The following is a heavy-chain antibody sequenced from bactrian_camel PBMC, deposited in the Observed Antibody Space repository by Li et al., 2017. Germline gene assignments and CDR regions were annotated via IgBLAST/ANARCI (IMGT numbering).Heavy chain of an antibody. Sequence: HVQLVESGGGLVQPGGSLGLSCAASGFIFRDHYMNWVRQAPGKGLEWVSSISGSSRTYYSNFVKGRCTIARDNTKNTVYLQMISLESEDTALYYCAADLRPLFFAYWGPGTQVTVS. J-gene: IGHJ4*01. CDR2: ISGSSRT. V-gene: IGHV3-2*01. CDR3: AADLRPLFFAY. CDR1: GFIFRDHY.